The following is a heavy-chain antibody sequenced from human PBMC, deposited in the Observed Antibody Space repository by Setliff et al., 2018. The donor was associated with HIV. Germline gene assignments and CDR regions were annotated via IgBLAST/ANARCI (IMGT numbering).Heavy chain of an antibody. CDR2: IHTSGST. CDR1: GGSISSGSYY. Sequence: SETLSLTCTVSGGSISSGSYYWSWIRQPAGKGLEWIGHIHTSGSTKYNPSLRSRVTISADTSKNQFSLNLSSVTAAETAVYYCARVGYHGSGRYSFDYWGRGTLVTVSS. CDR3: ARVGYHGSGRYSFDY. V-gene: IGHV4-61*09. D-gene: IGHD3-10*01. J-gene: IGHJ4*02.